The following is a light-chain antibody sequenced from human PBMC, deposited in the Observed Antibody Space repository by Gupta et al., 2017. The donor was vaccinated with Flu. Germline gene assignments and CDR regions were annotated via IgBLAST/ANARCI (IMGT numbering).Light chain of an antibody. V-gene: IGKV3-20*01. CDR3: HQDLNSKG. J-gene: IGKJ1*01. CDR1: QTVSSTY. CDR2: GAS. Sequence: IVLTQSPGTLPLSPGERATPSCRASQTVSSTYLAWYQQKPGQAPRLLIYGASNRATDIPDRFAGSGYGTDFTLTISRREPEDFAIYYGHQDLNSKGFGQGTKVEIK.